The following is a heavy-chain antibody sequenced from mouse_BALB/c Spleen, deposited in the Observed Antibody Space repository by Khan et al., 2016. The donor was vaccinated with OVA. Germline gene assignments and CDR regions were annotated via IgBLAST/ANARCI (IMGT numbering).Heavy chain of an antibody. V-gene: IGHV1S137*01. CDR2: ISTYYGNK. Sequence: QVQLQQSGPELVRPGVSVKISCKGSGYTFTDYAMHWVKQSHAKSLEWIGVISTYYGNKDYNQKFKGKATMTVDKSSNTAYMELARFTSEYSDIYYCARGGGYDRFAYWGQGTLVTVSA. CDR3: ARGGGYDRFAY. D-gene: IGHD2-2*01. CDR1: GYTFTDYA. J-gene: IGHJ3*01.